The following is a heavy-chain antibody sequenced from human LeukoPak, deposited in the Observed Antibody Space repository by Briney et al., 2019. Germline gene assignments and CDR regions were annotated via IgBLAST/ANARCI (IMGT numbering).Heavy chain of an antibody. D-gene: IGHD4-17*01. CDR1: GFTFSSYA. Sequence: PGGSLRLSCAAPGFTFSSYAMSWARQAPGKGLEWVSAISGSGGSTYYADSVKGRFTIPRDNSKNTLYLQMNSLRAEDTAVYYCAKRLRDAFDIWGQGTMVTVSS. CDR3: AKRLRDAFDI. J-gene: IGHJ3*02. V-gene: IGHV3-23*01. CDR2: ISGSGGST.